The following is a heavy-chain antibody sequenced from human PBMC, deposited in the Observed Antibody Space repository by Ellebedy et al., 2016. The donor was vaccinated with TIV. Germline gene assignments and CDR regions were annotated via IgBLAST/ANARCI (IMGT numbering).Heavy chain of an antibody. V-gene: IGHV3-23*01. D-gene: IGHD3-10*01. Sequence: GGSLRLXXAASGFTFSSYAMSWVRQAPGKGLEWVSAISGSGGSTYYADSVKGRFTISRDNAKNSLYLQMNSLRAEDTAVYYCARDPQGLLWFGESPSPRFDYWGQGTLVTVSS. CDR3: ARDPQGLLWFGESPSPRFDY. CDR2: ISGSGGST. J-gene: IGHJ4*02. CDR1: GFTFSSYA.